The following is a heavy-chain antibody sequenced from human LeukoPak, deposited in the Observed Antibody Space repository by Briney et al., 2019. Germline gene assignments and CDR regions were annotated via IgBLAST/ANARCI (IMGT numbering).Heavy chain of an antibody. CDR3: AKLHSQWFPLPPFDY. V-gene: IGHV3-23*01. Sequence: GGSLRLSCAASGFTFSSYAMSWVRQAPGKGLEWVSAISGSGGSTYYADSVKGRFTISGDNSKNTLYLQMNSLRAEDTAVYYCAKLHSQWFPLPPFDYWGQGTLVTVSS. D-gene: IGHD3-22*01. J-gene: IGHJ4*02. CDR2: ISGSGGST. CDR1: GFTFSSYA.